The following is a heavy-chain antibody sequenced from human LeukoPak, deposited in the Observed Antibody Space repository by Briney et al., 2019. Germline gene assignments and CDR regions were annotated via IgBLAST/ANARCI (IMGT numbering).Heavy chain of an antibody. D-gene: IGHD3-9*01. CDR1: GLSVSSNY. CDR3: ARSFYDILIGYYQYFDY. J-gene: IGHJ4*02. CDR2: IYMDGSS. Sequence: PGGSLRLSCVASGLSVSSNYMSWVRQAPGKGLEWVSVIYMDGSSYYAKSVKGRFTISRDNSKNTLYIQMNRLRAEDTAVYYCARSFYDILIGYYQYFDYWGQGTLVTVSS. V-gene: IGHV3-66*01.